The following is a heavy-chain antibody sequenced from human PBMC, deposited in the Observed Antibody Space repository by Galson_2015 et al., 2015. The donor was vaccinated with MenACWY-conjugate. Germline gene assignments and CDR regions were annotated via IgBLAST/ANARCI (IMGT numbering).Heavy chain of an antibody. Sequence: SVKVSCTASGYTFTSYYMHWVRQAPGKGLEWMGIIRPRSGSARNKQTFQGRVTMTRDTSTRTVYMDLSSLSSEDTAVYYCARDRYYDILTGYYWGRETGITIFWLVMVWGQGTLVTVSS. J-gene: IGHJ4*02. CDR2: IRPRSGSA. CDR1: GYTFTSYY. D-gene: IGHD3-9*01. CDR3: ARDRYYDILTGYYWGRETGITIFWLVMV. V-gene: IGHV1-46*01.